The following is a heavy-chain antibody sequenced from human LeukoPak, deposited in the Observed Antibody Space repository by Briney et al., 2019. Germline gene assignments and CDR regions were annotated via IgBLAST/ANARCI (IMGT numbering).Heavy chain of an antibody. CDR2: IASDGSST. CDR3: ARGRPQGNDY. D-gene: IGHD4-23*01. Sequence: QTGGSLRLSCAASGFTFSSRWMHWVRQAPGKGLVWVSRIASDGSSTTYADSVKGRFSISRDNAKNTLYLQMNSLRVEDTAVYYCARGRPQGNDYWGQGTLVTVSS. CDR1: GFTFSSRW. V-gene: IGHV3-74*01. J-gene: IGHJ4*02.